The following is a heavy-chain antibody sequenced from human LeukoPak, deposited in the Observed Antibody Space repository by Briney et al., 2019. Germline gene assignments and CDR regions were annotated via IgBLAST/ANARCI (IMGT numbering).Heavy chain of an antibody. CDR2: ITSGDYV. CDR1: GFTFSAYS. D-gene: IGHD3-10*01. V-gene: IGHV3-21*01. J-gene: IGHJ6*03. CDR3: ARGGFNMVRGAIIPSNSYYYYMDI. Sequence: PGGSLRLSCAASGFTFSAYSMNWVRQAPGKGLEWVSSITSGDYVYFADSLKGRFTISRDNAKSSLFLQTNSLRAEDTAVYYCARGGFNMVRGAIIPSNSYYYYMDIWGKGTTVTVSS.